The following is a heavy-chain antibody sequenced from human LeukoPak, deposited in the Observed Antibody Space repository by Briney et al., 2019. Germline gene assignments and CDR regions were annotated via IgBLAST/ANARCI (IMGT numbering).Heavy chain of an antibody. D-gene: IGHD6-13*01. Sequence: GSLRLSCAASGLTFSNYSMNWVRQAPGKGLEWVSSISSTSRYIYCADSLKGRFTISRDNAKNSLYLQMNSLRAEDTAVYYCATEQVAAAGTVLDYWGQGTLVTVSS. J-gene: IGHJ4*02. CDR3: ATEQVAAAGTVLDY. CDR1: GLTFSNYS. CDR2: ISSTSRYI. V-gene: IGHV3-21*01.